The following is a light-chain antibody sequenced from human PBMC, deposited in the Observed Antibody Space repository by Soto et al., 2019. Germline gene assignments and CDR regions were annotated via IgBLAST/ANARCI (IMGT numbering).Light chain of an antibody. V-gene: IGLV2-14*01. Sequence: QSVLTQPASVSWSPGQTITISCTGTASDVGASNYVSWYQHHPDKAPKLMIYEVRNRPSGVSNRFSGSKSVNTASLTISGLQPEDEADYYCGSYATSDTFVVGTWTKVTVL. CDR1: ASDVGASNY. J-gene: IGLJ1*01. CDR3: GSYATSDTFV. CDR2: EVR.